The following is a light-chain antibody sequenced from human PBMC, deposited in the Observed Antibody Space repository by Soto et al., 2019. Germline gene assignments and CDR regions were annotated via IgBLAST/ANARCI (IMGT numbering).Light chain of an antibody. CDR1: QSIFFSSTNKND. J-gene: IGKJ1*01. CDR2: WAS. Sequence: DIVMTQSPDSLAVSLGEKATINCKSSQSIFFSSTNKNDLAWYQQRPGQPPKVIISWASTREVGVPDRFSGSGSGTDFTLTISSLQAEDVAVYYCQQFYDSPPTFGQGTKMEIK. CDR3: QQFYDSPPT. V-gene: IGKV4-1*01.